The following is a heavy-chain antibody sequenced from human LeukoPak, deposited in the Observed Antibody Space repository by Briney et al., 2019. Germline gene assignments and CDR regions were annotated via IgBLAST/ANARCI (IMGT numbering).Heavy chain of an antibody. CDR3: ARARGVTSSWHSLRY. V-gene: IGHV1-8*01. Sequence: ASVKVSCKASGYTFTSYEIHWVRQAAGQGLEWMGWTNPNNGNTEYDQKFQDRVNMTRNTAISTAYMELNSLTSEDTAIYFCARARGVTSSWHSLRYGGQGTMVTVSS. CDR2: TNPNNGNT. D-gene: IGHD4-17*01. CDR1: GYTFTSYE. J-gene: IGHJ4*02.